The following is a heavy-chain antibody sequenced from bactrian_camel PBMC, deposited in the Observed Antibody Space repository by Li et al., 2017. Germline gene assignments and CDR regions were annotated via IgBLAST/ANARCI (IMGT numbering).Heavy chain of an antibody. D-gene: IGHD1*01. CDR3: GMSFQLPCLGRDERAYDY. CDR2: IRTGYPFTS. J-gene: IGHJ4*01. Sequence: HVQLVESGGGSVQAGGSLRLSCLVSGNIRSWHCLTWFRQAPGKERETVASIRTGYPFTSDYHDSVKGRFTISQDNAKNAVYLQMDTLQPEDTAIYFCGMSFQLPCLGRDERAYDYWGQGTQVTVS. V-gene: IGHV3S53*01. CDR1: GNIRSWHC.